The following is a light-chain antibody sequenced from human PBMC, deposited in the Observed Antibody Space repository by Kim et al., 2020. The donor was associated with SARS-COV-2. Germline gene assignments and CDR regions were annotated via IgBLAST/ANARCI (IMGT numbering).Light chain of an antibody. V-gene: IGLV3-21*04. CDR1: NIGSKS. CDR3: QVWDSSSDHPVV. CDR2: YDS. Sequence: PGKTARITCGGNNIGSKSVHWYQQKPGQAPVLVIYYDSDRPSGIPERFSGSNSGNTATLTISRVEAGDEADYYCQVWDSSSDHPVVFGGGTKLTVL. J-gene: IGLJ2*01.